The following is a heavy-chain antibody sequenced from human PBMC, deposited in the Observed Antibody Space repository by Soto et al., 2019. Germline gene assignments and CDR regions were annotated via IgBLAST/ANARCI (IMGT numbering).Heavy chain of an antibody. CDR3: ARGRYGDY. J-gene: IGHJ4*02. D-gene: IGHD1-1*01. CDR2: ISAHNGNT. CDR1: GYGFTTYG. Sequence: QVHLVQSGAEVKKPGASVKVSCKGSGYGFTTYGITWVRQAPGQGLEWMAWISAHNGNTNYAQKLLGCVSVTRDTSTSTVYMELRSLRFDDTAVSFCARGRYGDYWGQGALVTVSS. V-gene: IGHV1-18*01.